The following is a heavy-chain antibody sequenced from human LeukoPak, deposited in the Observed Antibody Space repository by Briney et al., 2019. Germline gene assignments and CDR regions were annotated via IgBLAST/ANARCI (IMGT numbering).Heavy chain of an antibody. CDR2: IYYSGST. CDR3: ARDLTRRYCSSTSCLGAYYYYYMDV. V-gene: IGHV4-39*07. CDR1: GGSISSSSYY. J-gene: IGHJ6*03. Sequence: SETLSLTCTVSGGSISSSSYYWGWIRQPPGKGLEWIGSIYYSGSTYYNPSLKSRVTISVDTSKNQFSLKLSSVTAADTAVYYCARDLTRRYCSSTSCLGAYYYYYMDVWGKGTTVTVSS. D-gene: IGHD2-2*01.